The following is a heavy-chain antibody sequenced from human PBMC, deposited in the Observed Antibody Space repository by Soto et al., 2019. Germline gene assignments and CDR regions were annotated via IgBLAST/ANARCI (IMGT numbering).Heavy chain of an antibody. CDR2: INPSGGST. J-gene: IGHJ6*02. CDR3: AIIPGYCSGGSCYSRYGIDYYYYGMDV. Sequence: QVQLVQSGAEVKKPGASVKVSCKASGYTFTSYYMHWVRQAPGQGLAWMGIINPSGGSTSYAQKFQGRVTMTRDTSASTVDMERSSLRAEDTAVYYGAIIPGYCSGGSCYSRYGIDYYYYGMDVGGQGTTVTFSS. V-gene: IGHV1-46*03. D-gene: IGHD2-15*01. CDR1: GYTFTSYY.